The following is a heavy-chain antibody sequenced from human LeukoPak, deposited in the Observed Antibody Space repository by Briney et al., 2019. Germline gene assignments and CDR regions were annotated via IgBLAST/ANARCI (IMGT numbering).Heavy chain of an antibody. CDR2: IYHSGST. V-gene: IGHV4-4*02. CDR1: GGSISSSNW. Sequence: PSGTLSLTCAVSGGSISSSNWWSWVRQPPGKGLEWIGEIYHSGSTNYNPSLKSRVTISVDKSKNQFSLKLSSVTAADTAVYYCARDLTSIPPRFDTDYWGQGTLVTVSS. D-gene: IGHD2-21*01. CDR3: ARDLTSIPPRFDTDY. J-gene: IGHJ4*02.